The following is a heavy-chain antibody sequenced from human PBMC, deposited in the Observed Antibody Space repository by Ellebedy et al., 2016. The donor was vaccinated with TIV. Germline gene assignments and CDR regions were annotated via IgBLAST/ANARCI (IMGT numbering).Heavy chain of an antibody. V-gene: IGHV1-69*06. CDR3: ASEGLRLGELAIDY. CDR2: IIPIFGTA. Sequence: ASVKVSCKASGYTFTGSYLHWVRQAPGQGLEWMGGIIPIFGTANYAQKFQGRVTITADKSTSTAYMELSRLRSDDTAVYYCASEGLRLGELAIDYWGQGTLVTVSS. D-gene: IGHD3-16*01. CDR1: GYTFTGSY. J-gene: IGHJ4*02.